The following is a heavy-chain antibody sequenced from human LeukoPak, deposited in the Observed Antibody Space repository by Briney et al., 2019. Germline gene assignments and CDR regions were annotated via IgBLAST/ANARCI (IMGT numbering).Heavy chain of an antibody. CDR2: IYHSGST. V-gene: IGHV4-4*02. J-gene: IGHJ4*02. D-gene: IGHD2-2*02. CDR1: GGSISSSNW. Sequence: SGTLSLACAVSGGSISSSNWWSWVRQPPGKGLEWIGEIYHSGSTNYNPSLKSRVTISVDKSKNQFSLKLSSVTAADTAVYYCARAAAIAVMYYFDYWGQGTLVTVSS. CDR3: ARAAAIAVMYYFDY.